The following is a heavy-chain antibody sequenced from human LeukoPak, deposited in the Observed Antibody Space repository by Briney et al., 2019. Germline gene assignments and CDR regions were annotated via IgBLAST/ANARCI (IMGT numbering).Heavy chain of an antibody. CDR3: ARGSHYYDSSGYPDY. CDR1: GGTFSSYA. CDR2: MNPNSGNT. J-gene: IGHJ4*02. V-gene: IGHV1-8*02. D-gene: IGHD3-22*01. Sequence: ASVKVSCKASGGTFSSYAISWVRQAPGQGLEWMGWMNPNSGNTGYAQKFQGRVTMTRNTSISTAYMELSSLRSEDTAVYYCARGSHYYDSSGYPDYWGQGTLVTVSS.